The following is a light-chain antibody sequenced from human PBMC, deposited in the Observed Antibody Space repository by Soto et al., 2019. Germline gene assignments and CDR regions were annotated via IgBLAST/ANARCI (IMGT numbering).Light chain of an antibody. V-gene: IGLV1-40*01. CDR1: SSNLGANYD. CDR3: QSYDSSLSRI. J-gene: IGLJ1*01. CDR2: GIN. Sequence: QSVLTQPPSVSGAPGQRVTISCTGSSSNLGANYDVHWYQQLPGTAPKLLIYGINNRPSGVPDRFSSSKSGTSASLAITGLQAEDEADYYCQSYDSSLSRIFGTGTKVTVL.